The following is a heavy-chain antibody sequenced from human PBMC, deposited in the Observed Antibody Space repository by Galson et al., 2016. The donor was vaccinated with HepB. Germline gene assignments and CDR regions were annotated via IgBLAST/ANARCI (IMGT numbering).Heavy chain of an antibody. Sequence: SETLSLTCAVYGGSFSAYYWNWIRQPPGKGLEWIGEINHSGSSDCNPSLKSRVSMSMDTSNNQFSLKVTSVTAADTALYYCARARGRSFGEFPEAYFDFWGQGTLVSVSS. V-gene: IGHV4-34*10. D-gene: IGHD3-10*01. CDR2: INHSGSS. J-gene: IGHJ4*02. CDR3: ARARGRSFGEFPEAYFDF. CDR1: GGSFSAYY.